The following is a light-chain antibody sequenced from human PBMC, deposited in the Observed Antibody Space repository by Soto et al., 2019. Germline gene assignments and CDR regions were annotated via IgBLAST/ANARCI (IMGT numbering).Light chain of an antibody. CDR1: SSDVGGYNF. Sequence: QSALTQPPSASGSPGQSVTISCTGTSSDVGGYNFVSWYQHHPGKAPKLMIFDVSERPSGVPDRFSGSKSGNTASLTVSGLQAEDEADYYCSSYAGSNSYVFGTGTQLTVL. V-gene: IGLV2-8*01. CDR2: DVS. J-gene: IGLJ1*01. CDR3: SSYAGSNSYV.